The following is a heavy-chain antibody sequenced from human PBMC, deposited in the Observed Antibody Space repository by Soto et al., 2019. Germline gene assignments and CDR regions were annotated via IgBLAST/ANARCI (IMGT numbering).Heavy chain of an antibody. CDR3: ARDYDSSGDY. D-gene: IGHD3-22*01. CDR1: GGSISSSSYY. V-gene: IGHV4-39*02. Sequence: QLQLQESGPGLVKPSETLSLTCTVSGGSISSSSYYWGWIRQPPGKGLEWIGSIYYSGSTYYNPSLKSRVHISVATPKNHFSLKLSPVTATDTAVHYCARDYDSSGDYWGQGTLVTVSS. CDR2: IYYSGST. J-gene: IGHJ4*02.